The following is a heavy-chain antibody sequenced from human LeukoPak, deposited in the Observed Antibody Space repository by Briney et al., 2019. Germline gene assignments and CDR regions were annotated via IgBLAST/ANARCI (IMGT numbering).Heavy chain of an antibody. Sequence: WVSAISGSGGSTYYADSVKGRFTISRDNSKNTLYLQMNSLRAEDTAVYYCAKSQVGRQFDYWGQGTLVTVSS. J-gene: IGHJ4*02. CDR3: AKSQVGRQFDY. CDR2: ISGSGGST. V-gene: IGHV3-23*01.